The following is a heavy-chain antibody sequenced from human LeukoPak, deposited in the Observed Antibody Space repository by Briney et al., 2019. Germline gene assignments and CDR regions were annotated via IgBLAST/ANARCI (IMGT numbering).Heavy chain of an antibody. J-gene: IGHJ4*02. D-gene: IGHD6-19*01. CDR3: ARPRWLQFGPHDS. Sequence: GGSLRLSCVASGFTLGTFWMTWVRQAPGKGLEWVANIKQDESEKYYVDSVKGRFTISRDNAKNTLYLHMNNLRGEDTAVYYCARPRWLQFGPHDSWGQGTLVTVSS. V-gene: IGHV3-7*01. CDR1: GFTLGTFW. CDR2: IKQDESEK.